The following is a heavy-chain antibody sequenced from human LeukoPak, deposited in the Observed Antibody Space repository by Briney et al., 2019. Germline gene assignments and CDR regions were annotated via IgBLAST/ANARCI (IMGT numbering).Heavy chain of an antibody. Sequence: GASVKVSCKASGGTFSSYAISWVRQAPGQGLEWMGGIIPIFGTANYAQKFQGRVTITADESTSTAYMELSSLRSEDTAVCYCARDRYCSGGSCSYPPGFDYWGQGTLVTVSS. V-gene: IGHV1-69*13. CDR1: GGTFSSYA. CDR2: IIPIFGTA. D-gene: IGHD2-15*01. CDR3: ARDRYCSGGSCSYPPGFDY. J-gene: IGHJ4*02.